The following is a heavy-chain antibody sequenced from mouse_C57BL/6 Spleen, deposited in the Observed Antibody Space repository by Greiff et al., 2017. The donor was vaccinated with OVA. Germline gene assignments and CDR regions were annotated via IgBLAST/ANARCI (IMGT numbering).Heavy chain of an antibody. CDR1: GFTFSSYA. CDR2: ISSGGDYT. J-gene: IGHJ4*01. V-gene: IGHV5-9-1*02. Sequence: EVQLVESGEGLVKPGGSLKLSCAASGFTFSSYAMSWVRQTPEQRLEWVAYISSGGDYTYYADTVKGRFTFSRDNARNTLYLQMSMLKSKDTAMYYCTRGHSYGSSQGVYAMDYWGQGTSVTVSS. CDR3: TRGHSYGSSQGVYAMDY. D-gene: IGHD1-1*01.